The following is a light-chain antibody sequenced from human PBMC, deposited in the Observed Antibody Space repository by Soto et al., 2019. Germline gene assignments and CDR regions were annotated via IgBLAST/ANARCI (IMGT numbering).Light chain of an antibody. Sequence: DIQMTQSPSSLSASVGDRVTITCRASQGISTYLNWYQQKPGKAPKLLIYAASSLQSGVPSRFSGSGSGTDFTLTISSLQPEDFATYYCLQHNTYPRTFGQGTKVDIK. V-gene: IGKV1-17*01. CDR3: LQHNTYPRT. CDR2: AAS. CDR1: QGISTY. J-gene: IGKJ1*01.